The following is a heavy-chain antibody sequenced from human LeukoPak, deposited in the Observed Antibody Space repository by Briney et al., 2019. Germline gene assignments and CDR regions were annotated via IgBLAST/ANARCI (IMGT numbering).Heavy chain of an antibody. Sequence: GGSLRLSCAASGFTFSSYSMNWVRQAPGKGLEWVSFISSSSSYIYYADSVKGRFTISRDNAKDSLYLQMNSLRAEDTAVYYCASQLYYYDSSGYPIRGDYWGQGTLVTVSS. CDR1: GFTFSSYS. V-gene: IGHV3-21*01. CDR2: ISSSSSYI. J-gene: IGHJ4*02. CDR3: ASQLYYYDSSGYPIRGDY. D-gene: IGHD3-22*01.